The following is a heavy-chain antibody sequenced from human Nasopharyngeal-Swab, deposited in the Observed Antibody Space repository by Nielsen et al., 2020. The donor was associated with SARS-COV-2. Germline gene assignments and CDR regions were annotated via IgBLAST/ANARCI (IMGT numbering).Heavy chain of an antibody. Sequence: GGSLRPSCIASGFTFNIYAMAWVRRTPGRGLQWVSGISASGGSTYYTDSVKGRFAVSRDNSRNTLYLQMHSLRVGDTALYYCAKDDVVRGNAFDIWGQGTMVTVSS. V-gene: IGHV3-23*01. CDR1: GFTFNIYA. CDR3: AKDDVVRGNAFDI. CDR2: ISASGGST. D-gene: IGHD3-10*01. J-gene: IGHJ3*02.